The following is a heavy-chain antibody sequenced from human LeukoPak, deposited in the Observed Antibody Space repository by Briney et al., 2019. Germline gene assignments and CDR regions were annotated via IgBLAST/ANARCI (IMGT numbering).Heavy chain of an antibody. CDR2: ISWNGARI. Sequence: GGSLRLSXAASGFTFVEYTMHWVRHAPGKGLEWVSLISWNGARIHYGDSVKGRFTISRDNSKNSLYLQMNSLRTEDTALYYCVKDLVAASENVRGWYPMDYWGQXTL. D-gene: IGHD6-19*01. V-gene: IGHV3-43*01. CDR3: VKDLVAASENVRGWYPMDY. CDR1: GFTFVEYT. J-gene: IGHJ4*02.